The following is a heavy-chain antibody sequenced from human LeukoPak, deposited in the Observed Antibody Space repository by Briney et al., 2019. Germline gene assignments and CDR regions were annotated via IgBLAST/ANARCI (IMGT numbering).Heavy chain of an antibody. J-gene: IGHJ4*02. CDR2: INPSGGRT. V-gene: IGHV1-46*01. Sequence: GASVKISCKASGYTFTSYYMHWVRQAPGQGLEWVGIINPSGGRTNYAQSFQGRVTMTRDTSTSTVYMDLSSLRSEDTALYYCARSYYENGDFDFWGQGTLVTVSS. CDR1: GYTFTSYY. CDR3: ARSYYENGDFDF. D-gene: IGHD1-26*01.